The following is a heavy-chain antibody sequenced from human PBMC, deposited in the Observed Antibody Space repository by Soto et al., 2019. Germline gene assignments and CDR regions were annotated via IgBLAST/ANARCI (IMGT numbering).Heavy chain of an antibody. CDR2: IYHSGST. CDR1: GGSISSGGYS. D-gene: IGHD3-22*01. V-gene: IGHV4-30-2*01. J-gene: IGHJ4*02. Sequence: PSETLSLTCAVSGGSISSGGYSWSWIRQPPGKGLEWIGYIYHSGSTYYNPSLKSRVTISVDRSKNQFSPKLSSVTAADTAVYYCARAFDSSGYFPYFDYWGQGTLVTVSS. CDR3: ARAFDSSGYFPYFDY.